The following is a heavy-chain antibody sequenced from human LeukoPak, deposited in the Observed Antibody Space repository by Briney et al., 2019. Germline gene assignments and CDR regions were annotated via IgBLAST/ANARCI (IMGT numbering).Heavy chain of an antibody. CDR3: ARDPDFWTGYYYFDF. V-gene: IGHV4-4*07. CDR1: GGSISSYY. CDR2: IYTSGST. Sequence: SETLSLTCTVSGGSISSYYWSWIRQPAGKGLEWLGRIYTSGSTNYNPSLKSRVTMSVDTSKNQFSLKLSSVTAADTAVYYCARDPDFWTGYYYFDFWGQGTLVTVSS. D-gene: IGHD3/OR15-3a*01. J-gene: IGHJ4*02.